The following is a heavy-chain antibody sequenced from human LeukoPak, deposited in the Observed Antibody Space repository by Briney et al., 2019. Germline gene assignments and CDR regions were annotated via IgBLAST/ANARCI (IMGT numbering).Heavy chain of an antibody. CDR3: ARAGGGYCGSTSCSSGYWFDS. CDR2: VYYSGSA. J-gene: IGHJ5*01. Sequence: PSQTLSLTCTVSGGSINSGGYYWTWIRQHPGTGLEWIVYVYYSGSAYYNPSLKSRVTISIDTSTNHFSLRLSSVTAADTAVYYCARAGGGYCGSTSCSSGYWFDSWGQGTQITVSS. D-gene: IGHD2-2*01. V-gene: IGHV4-31*03. CDR1: GGSINSGGYY.